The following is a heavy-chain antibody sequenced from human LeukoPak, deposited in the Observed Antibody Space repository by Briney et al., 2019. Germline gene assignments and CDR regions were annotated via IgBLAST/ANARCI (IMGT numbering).Heavy chain of an antibody. D-gene: IGHD3-22*01. Sequence: GPLRLSCVACGFSFSDYYMSWIRQAPGRGLEWISYISGSGSDLYYADSVKGRFTISRDNANNSLYLQMNSLRAEDTAVYYCARSIGYYYTMDVWGQGTTVTVSS. CDR3: ARSIGYYYTMDV. CDR2: ISGSGSDL. V-gene: IGHV3-11*01. J-gene: IGHJ6*02. CDR1: GFSFSDYY.